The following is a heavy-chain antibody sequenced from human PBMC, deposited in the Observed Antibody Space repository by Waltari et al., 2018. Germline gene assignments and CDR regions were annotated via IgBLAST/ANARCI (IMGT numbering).Heavy chain of an antibody. CDR2: IWFDGSDK. D-gene: IGHD2-2*02. V-gene: IGHV3-30*02. Sequence: QVNLVESGGGVVQPGGSLRLSCATSGFTFCNFGMHWLRQAPGKGLEWVALIWFDGSDKFYADSVRGRFTISRDNSARTLYLDMDSLRLDDTAMYYCAKDAFGNTYLDFWGQGTLVTVSS. CDR1: GFTFCNFG. J-gene: IGHJ4*02. CDR3: AKDAFGNTYLDF.